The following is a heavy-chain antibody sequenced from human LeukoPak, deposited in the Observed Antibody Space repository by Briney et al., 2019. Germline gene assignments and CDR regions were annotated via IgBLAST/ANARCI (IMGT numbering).Heavy chain of an antibody. CDR2: ISSSSSYI. D-gene: IGHD3-10*01. J-gene: IGHJ4*02. CDR3: ARSFYGSGSYQDY. Sequence: GGSLRLSRAASGFTFSSYSMNWVRQAPGKGLEWVSSISSSSSYIYYADSVKGRFTISRDNAKNSLYLQMNSLRAEDTAVYYCARSFYGSGSYQDYWGQGTLATVSS. V-gene: IGHV3-21*01. CDR1: GFTFSSYS.